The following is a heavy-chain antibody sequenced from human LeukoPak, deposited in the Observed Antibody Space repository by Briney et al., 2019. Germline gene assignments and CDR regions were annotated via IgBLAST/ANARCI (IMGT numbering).Heavy chain of an antibody. D-gene: IGHD3-3*01. CDR3: ARAVPLRFLEWLPRGTDKFDY. Sequence: GGSLKLSCAASGFTFSSYSMNWVRQAPGKGLEWVSSISSSSSYIYYADSVKGRFTISRDNAKNSLYLQMNRLRAEDTAVYYCARAVPLRFLEWLPRGTDKFDYWGQGTLVTVSS. CDR1: GFTFSSYS. CDR2: ISSSSSYI. V-gene: IGHV3-21*01. J-gene: IGHJ4*02.